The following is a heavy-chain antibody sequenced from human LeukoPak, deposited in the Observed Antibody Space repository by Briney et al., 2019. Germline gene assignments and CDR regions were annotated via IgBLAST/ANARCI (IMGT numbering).Heavy chain of an antibody. CDR2: MYSGVST. CDR1: GFTASSNY. J-gene: IGHJ3*02. V-gene: IGHV3-53*01. Sequence: PGGSLRLSCAASGFTASSNYMTWVRQAPGKGLEWVSVMYSGVSTYYADSVQGRFTISRDSSKNTLYLQMNSLRAEDTAVYYCARKFYYDSSGSDAFDIWGQGTMVTVSS. CDR3: ARKFYYDSSGSDAFDI. D-gene: IGHD3-22*01.